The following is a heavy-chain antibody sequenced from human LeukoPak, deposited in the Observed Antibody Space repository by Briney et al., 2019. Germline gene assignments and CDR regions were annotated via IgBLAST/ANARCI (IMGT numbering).Heavy chain of an antibody. CDR3: ARGQPHYDFWSGPKKTGGMDV. D-gene: IGHD3-3*01. CDR1: GGSFSGYY. Sequence: KPSETLSLTCAVYGGSFSGYYWSWIRQPPGKGLEWIGEINHSGSTNYNPSLKSRVTIPVDTSKNQFSLKLSSVTAADTAVYYCARGQPHYDFWSGPKKTGGMDVWGQGTTVTVSS. V-gene: IGHV4-34*01. CDR2: INHSGST. J-gene: IGHJ6*02.